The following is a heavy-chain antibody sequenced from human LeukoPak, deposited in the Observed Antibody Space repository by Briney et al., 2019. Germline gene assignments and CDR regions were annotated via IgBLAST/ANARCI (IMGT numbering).Heavy chain of an antibody. CDR1: GGSISSSSYH. J-gene: IGHJ3*02. Sequence: PSETLSLTCTVSGGSISSSSYHWGWIRQPPGKGLEWIGSISYSGSTNYNPSLKSRVTISVDTSKNQFSLKLSSVTAADTAVYYCERDNGPSNDGFDIWGQGTMVTVSS. V-gene: IGHV4-39*07. CDR3: ERDNGPSNDGFDI. CDR2: ISYSGST.